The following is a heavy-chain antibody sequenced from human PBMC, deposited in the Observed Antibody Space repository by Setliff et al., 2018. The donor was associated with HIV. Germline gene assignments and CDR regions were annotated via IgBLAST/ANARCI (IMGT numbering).Heavy chain of an antibody. CDR2: MNHSGST. V-gene: IGHV4-34*01. CDR1: GGSFSGYY. Sequence: SETLSLTCTVYGGSFSGYYWTWIRQPPGKGLEFIGEMNHSGSTNYNPSLKSRVSMSVDKSKNQFSVKLTSVTAADTAVYYCARGHCSGTNCYGVDYYGMDVWGQGTTVTVSS. CDR3: ARGHCSGTNCYGVDYYGMDV. D-gene: IGHD2-2*01. J-gene: IGHJ6*02.